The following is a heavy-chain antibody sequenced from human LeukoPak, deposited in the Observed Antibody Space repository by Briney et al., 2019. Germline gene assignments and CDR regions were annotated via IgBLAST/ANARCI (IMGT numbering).Heavy chain of an antibody. V-gene: IGHV4-34*01. CDR3: ARGHDSREYSSSWYYYYYYMDV. D-gene: IGHD6-13*01. Sequence: KPSETLSLTCAVYGGSFSGYYWSWIRQPPGKGLEWIGEINHSGSTNYNPSLKSRVTISVDTSKNQFSLKLSSVTAADTAVYYCARGHDSREYSSSWYYYYYYMDVWGKGTTVTVSS. CDR1: GGSFSGYY. CDR2: INHSGST. J-gene: IGHJ6*03.